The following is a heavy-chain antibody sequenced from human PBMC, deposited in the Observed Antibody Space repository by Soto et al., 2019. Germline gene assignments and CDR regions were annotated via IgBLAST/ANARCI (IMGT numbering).Heavy chain of an antibody. Sequence: EVQLLESGGPLVQPGGSLRLSCAASEFIFSDYVMNWVRQAPGKGLEWVSTISGNGDTIHYADSVGGRFTISRDGSKNTVFLQTSSLRVEDTARYYCASYSGPCGGAWKGCFDPWGQGTLGTVS. CDR2: ISGNGDTI. CDR3: ASYSGPCGGAWKGCFDP. CDR1: EFIFSDYV. D-gene: IGHD2-21*01. J-gene: IGHJ5*02. V-gene: IGHV3-23*01.